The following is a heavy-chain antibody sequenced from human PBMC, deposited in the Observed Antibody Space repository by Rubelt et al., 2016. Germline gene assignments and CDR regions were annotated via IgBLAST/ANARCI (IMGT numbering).Heavy chain of an antibody. Sequence: QVQLVQSGAEVKKPGASVKVSCKASGYTFTSYGISWVRQAPGQGLEWMGWISAYNGNTNYAQKLQGRVTMTTDTPTSTAYMELRSLRSDDTAVYYCARGAGGRYFDWYDAFDIWGQGTMVTVSS. CDR3: ARGAGGRYFDWYDAFDI. D-gene: IGHD3-9*01. CDR1: GYTFTSYG. V-gene: IGHV1-18*01. CDR2: ISAYNGNT. J-gene: IGHJ3*02.